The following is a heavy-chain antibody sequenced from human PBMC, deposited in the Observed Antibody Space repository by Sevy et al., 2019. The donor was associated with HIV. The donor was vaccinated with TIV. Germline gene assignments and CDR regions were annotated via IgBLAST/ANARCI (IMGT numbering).Heavy chain of an antibody. J-gene: IGHJ4*02. D-gene: IGHD3-10*01. CDR2: FSGSGGST. CDR3: AKDRVILWFGELLTEFDY. V-gene: IGHV3-23*01. CDR1: GFTFSSYA. Sequence: GESLKISCAASGFTFSSYAMSWVRQAPGKGLEWVSAFSGSGGSTYYADSVKGRFTISRDNSKNTLYLQMNSLRAEDTAVYYCAKDRVILWFGELLTEFDYWGQGTLVTVSS.